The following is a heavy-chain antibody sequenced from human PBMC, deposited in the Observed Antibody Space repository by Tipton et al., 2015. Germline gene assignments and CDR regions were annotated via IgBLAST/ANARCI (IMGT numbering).Heavy chain of an antibody. Sequence: TLSLTCTVSGGSVSSGGYYWSWIRQHPGKGLDWIGYITNSGSTYYNPSLKSRVTISVDMSKNQFSLKLSSVTAADTAVYYCARHGPDRWLQFQPFDYWGQGTLVTVSS. CDR3: ARHGPDRWLQFQPFDY. CDR2: ITNSGST. CDR1: GGSVSSGGYY. D-gene: IGHD5-24*01. J-gene: IGHJ4*02. V-gene: IGHV4-31*03.